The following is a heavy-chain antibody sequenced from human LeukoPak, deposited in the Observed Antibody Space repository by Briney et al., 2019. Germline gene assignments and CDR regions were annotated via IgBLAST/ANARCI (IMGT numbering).Heavy chain of an antibody. Sequence: GGSLRLSCAASGFTFSSYAMSWVRQAPGKGLEWVSAISGSGGSTYYADSVKGRFTISRDNSKNTLYLQMNSLRAEDTAVYYCAKVILRYFDWSSLDYWGQGTLVTVSS. V-gene: IGHV3-23*01. CDR2: ISGSGGST. J-gene: IGHJ4*02. CDR3: AKVILRYFDWSSLDY. CDR1: GFTFSSYA. D-gene: IGHD3-9*01.